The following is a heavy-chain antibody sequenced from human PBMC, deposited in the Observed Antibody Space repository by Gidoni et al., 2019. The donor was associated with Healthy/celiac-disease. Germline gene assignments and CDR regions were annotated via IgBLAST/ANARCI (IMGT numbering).Heavy chain of an antibody. D-gene: IGHD4-17*01. Sequence: EVQLVESGGGLVKPGGSLRPPCVASGFTFRNAWMSWVRQAPGKGLEWVGRIKSKTDGGTTDYAAPVKGRFTISRDDSKNTLYLQMNSLKTEDTAVYYCTTYYGDYTLTFDYWGQGTLVTVSS. V-gene: IGHV3-15*01. CDR2: IKSKTDGGTT. J-gene: IGHJ4*02. CDR1: GFTFRNAW. CDR3: TTYYGDYTLTFDY.